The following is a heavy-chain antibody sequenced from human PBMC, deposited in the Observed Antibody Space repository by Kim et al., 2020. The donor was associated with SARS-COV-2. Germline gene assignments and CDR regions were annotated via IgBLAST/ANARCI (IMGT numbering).Heavy chain of an antibody. CDR1: GFTFDNYG. D-gene: IGHD6-19*01. CDR3: ARMSSSGWYDY. CDR2: INWSGGST. Sequence: GGSLRLSCAASGFTFDNYGMGWVRQAPGKGLEWVSNINWSGGSTGYADSVKGRFTISRDNADNSLYLQMHSLRAEDTALYFCARMSSSGWYDYWGQGTLVTVSS. V-gene: IGHV3-20*04. J-gene: IGHJ1*01.